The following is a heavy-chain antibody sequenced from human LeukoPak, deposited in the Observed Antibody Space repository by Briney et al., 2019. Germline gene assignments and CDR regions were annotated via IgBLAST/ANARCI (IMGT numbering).Heavy chain of an antibody. CDR3: STAKFDN. CDR1: GFPLSSYS. CDR2: INIDSITV. Sequence: PGGSLRLSCAASGFPLSSYSINWVRQAPGKGLEWVSYINIDSITVSYADSVKGRFTISRDNAKNSLYLQMNSLRAEDTAVYYCSTAKFDNWGQGTLVTVSS. V-gene: IGHV3-48*01. J-gene: IGHJ4*02.